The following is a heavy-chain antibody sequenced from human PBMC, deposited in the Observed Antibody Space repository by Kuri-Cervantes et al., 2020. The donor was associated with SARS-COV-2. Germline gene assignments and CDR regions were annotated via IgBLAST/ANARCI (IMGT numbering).Heavy chain of an antibody. J-gene: IGHJ6*03. D-gene: IGHD3-3*01. Sequence: ASVKVSCKASGYTFTSYDINWVRQATGQGLEWMGWMNPNSGNTGYAQKFQGRVTMTRNTSISTAYMELSSLRSEDTAVYYCARGGHTYYDFWSGPGDYYYYYMDVWGKGTTVTVSS. CDR2: MNPNSGNT. CDR3: ARGGHTYYDFWSGPGDYYYYYMDV. V-gene: IGHV1-8*02. CDR1: GYTFTSYD.